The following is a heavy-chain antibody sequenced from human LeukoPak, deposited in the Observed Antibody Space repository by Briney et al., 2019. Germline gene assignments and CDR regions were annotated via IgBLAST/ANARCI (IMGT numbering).Heavy chain of an antibody. V-gene: IGHV3-21*01. CDR1: GFTFSSYS. J-gene: IGHJ6*04. D-gene: IGHD3-10*02. CDR2: ISSSSIYI. Sequence: GGSLRLSCAASGFTFSSYSMNWVRQAPGKGLEWVSSISSSSIYIYYADSLKGRFTISRDNAKNSLYLQMNSLRAEDTAVYYCAELGITMIGGVWGKGTTVTISS. CDR3: AELGITMIGGV.